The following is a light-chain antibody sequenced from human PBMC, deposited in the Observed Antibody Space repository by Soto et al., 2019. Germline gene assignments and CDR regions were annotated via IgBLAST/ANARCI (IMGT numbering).Light chain of an antibody. Sequence: QSALTQPPSASGSPGQSVTISCTGTSSDVGGYNYVSWYQQHPGKAPKLMMYEVSKRPSGVPDRFSGSKSGNTASLTVSGLQAEDEADYYCSSYAGSNKLVFGAGTKLTVL. CDR3: SSYAGSNKLV. J-gene: IGLJ2*01. CDR1: SSDVGGYNY. V-gene: IGLV2-8*01. CDR2: EVS.